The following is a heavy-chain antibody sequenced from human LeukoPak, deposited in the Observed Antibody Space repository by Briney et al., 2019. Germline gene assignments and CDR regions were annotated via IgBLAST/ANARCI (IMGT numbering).Heavy chain of an antibody. J-gene: IGHJ3*02. CDR3: ARIGMITFGGVIAADAFDI. CDR1: GYTFTSYG. Sequence: ASVKVSCKASGYTFTSYGISWVRQAPGQGLEWMGWISAYNGNTNYAQKLQGRVTMTTDTSTSTAYMELRSLRSDDTAVYYCARIGMITFGGVIAADAFDIWGQGTMVTVSS. CDR2: ISAYNGNT. D-gene: IGHD3-16*02. V-gene: IGHV1-18*01.